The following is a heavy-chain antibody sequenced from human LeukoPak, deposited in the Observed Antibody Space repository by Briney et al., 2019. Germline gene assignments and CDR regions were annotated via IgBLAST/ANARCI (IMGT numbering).Heavy chain of an antibody. V-gene: IGHV4-39*01. J-gene: IGHJ6*03. D-gene: IGHD6-13*01. Sequence: PSETLSLTCSVSGGSISSSSNYYWGWIRQPPGKGLEWIGSIYYGGSTYYNPSLKSRVTISVDTSKNQFSLKLSSVTAADTAVYYCARHPDSSSWNYYYMDVWGKGTMVTVSS. CDR1: GGSISSSSNYY. CDR3: ARHPDSSSWNYYYMDV. CDR2: IYYGGST.